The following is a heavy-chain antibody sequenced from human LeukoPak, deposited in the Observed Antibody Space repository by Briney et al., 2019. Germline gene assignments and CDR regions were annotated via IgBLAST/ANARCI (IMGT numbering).Heavy chain of an antibody. CDR1: GGSITSGSYY. J-gene: IGHJ4*02. V-gene: IGHV4-39*01. CDR3: ARRNYGGTLDY. D-gene: IGHD4-17*01. CDR2: IYSGGST. Sequence: SETLSLTCTVSGGSITSGSYYWAWIRHPPGKGLEWIGRIYSGGSTYYPPSLKSRDTISVDTSQKQFSLTLPSVTAADTAVYYCARRNYGGTLDYWGQGTLVTVSS.